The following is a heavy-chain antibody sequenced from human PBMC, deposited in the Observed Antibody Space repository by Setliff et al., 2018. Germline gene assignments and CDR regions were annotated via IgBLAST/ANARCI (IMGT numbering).Heavy chain of an antibody. CDR3: AREGVDIRSSTDYRYYMDV. J-gene: IGHJ6*03. V-gene: IGHV1-69*05. CDR1: GGTFSNIG. Sequence: SVKVSCKASGGTFSNIGISWVRQAPGQGLEWMGGIIPLFGTTNYAQEFQGRVTITTDESTNTAYMELSSLRTEDTAVYYCAREGVDIRSSTDYRYYMDVWGKGTTVTVSS. D-gene: IGHD5-12*01. CDR2: IIPLFGTT.